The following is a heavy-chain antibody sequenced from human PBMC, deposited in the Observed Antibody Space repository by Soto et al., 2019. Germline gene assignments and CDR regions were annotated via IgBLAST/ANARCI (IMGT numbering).Heavy chain of an antibody. D-gene: IGHD2-8*02. Sequence: WGSLRLSCAASGFTFSSYGMHWVRQAPGKGLEWVAVISYDGSNKYYADSVRGRFTISRDNAHNSLYLQLDSLRDEDTAVYYCARDPLYSDSTGYYFDYWGQGNLVTVSS. CDR3: ARDPLYSDSTGYYFDY. V-gene: IGHV3-30*03. CDR2: ISYDGSNK. CDR1: GFTFSSYG. J-gene: IGHJ4*02.